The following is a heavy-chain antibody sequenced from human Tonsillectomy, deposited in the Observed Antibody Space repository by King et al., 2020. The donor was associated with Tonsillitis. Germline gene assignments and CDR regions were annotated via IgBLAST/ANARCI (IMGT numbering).Heavy chain of an antibody. CDR1: GFTFNNGW. CDR3: TSISGGAGGYYDSSGEDV. Sequence: DVQLVESGGGLVKPGGSLRLSCAASGFTFNNGWMSWVRQAPGKGLEWVGRIKSKTDGGTTDYAVPVKGRFTISRDDSKNTLFLQMNSLKTEDTAVCYCTSISGGAGGYYDSSGEDVWGQGTTVTVSS. V-gene: IGHV3-15*01. CDR2: IKSKTDGGTT. D-gene: IGHD3-22*01. J-gene: IGHJ6*02.